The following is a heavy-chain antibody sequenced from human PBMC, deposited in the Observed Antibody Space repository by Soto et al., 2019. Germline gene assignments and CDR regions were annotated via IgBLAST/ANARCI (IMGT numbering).Heavy chain of an antibody. V-gene: IGHV4-38-2*02. CDR3: ARETVVVAAIAY. D-gene: IGHD2-15*01. CDR1: GYSISSGYY. CDR2: IDHSGST. Sequence: SETLSLTCAVSGYSISSGYYWGWIRQPPGKGLEWIGSIDHSGSTYYNPSLKSRVTISVDTSKNQFSLKLSSVTAADTAVYYCARETVVVAAIAYWGEGTLVTVCS. J-gene: IGHJ4*02.